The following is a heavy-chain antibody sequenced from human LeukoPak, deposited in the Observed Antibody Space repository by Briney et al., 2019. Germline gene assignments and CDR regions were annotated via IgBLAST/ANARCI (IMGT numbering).Heavy chain of an antibody. V-gene: IGHV3-48*01. J-gene: IGHJ6*03. CDR3: ARRYSGSRGSDYYYYYMDV. D-gene: IGHD1-26*01. CDR1: GFTFSSYS. Sequence: GGSLRLSCAASGFTFSSYSMNWVRQAPGKGLEWVSYISSSSSTIYYADSVKGRFTISRDNAKNSLYLQMNSLRAEDTALYYCARRYSGSRGSDYYYYYMDVWGKGTTVTVSS. CDR2: ISSSSSTI.